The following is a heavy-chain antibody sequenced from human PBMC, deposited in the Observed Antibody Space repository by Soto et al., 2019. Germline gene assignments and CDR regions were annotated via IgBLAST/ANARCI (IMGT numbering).Heavy chain of an antibody. V-gene: IGHV3-23*01. D-gene: IGHD3-22*01. CDR3: AKDHYDSSCYYPDNYYYYDMDV. CDR1: GFTFSSYA. Sequence: GGSLRLSCAASGFTFSSYAMSWVRQAPGKGLEWVSAISGSGGSTYYADSVKGRFTISRDNSKNTLYLQMNSLRAEDTAVYYCAKDHYDSSCYYPDNYYYYDMDVWGHGTTVTVSS. CDR2: ISGSGGST. J-gene: IGHJ6*02.